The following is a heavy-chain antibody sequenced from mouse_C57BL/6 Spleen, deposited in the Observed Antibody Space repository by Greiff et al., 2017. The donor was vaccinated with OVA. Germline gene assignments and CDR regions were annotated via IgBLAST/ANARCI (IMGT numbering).Heavy chain of an antibody. CDR1: GFTFSDYG. CDR3: AILYYYGSSYDYAMDY. D-gene: IGHD1-1*01. V-gene: IGHV5-17*01. Sequence: EVKLQESGGGLVKPGGSLKLSCAASGFTFSDYGMHWVRQAPEKGLEWVAYISSGSSTIYYADTVKGRFTISRDNAKNTLFLQMTSLRSEDTAMYYCAILYYYGSSYDYAMDYWGQGTSVTVSS. J-gene: IGHJ4*01. CDR2: ISSGSSTI.